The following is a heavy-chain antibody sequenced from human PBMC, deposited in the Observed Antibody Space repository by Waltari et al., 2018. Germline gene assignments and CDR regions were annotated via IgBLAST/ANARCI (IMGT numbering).Heavy chain of an antibody. Sequence: QVQLVQSGAEVKKPGASVKVSCKASGYTFNIYGISWVRQAPGQGLQWMGWMGTDNADRNYDETFQGRLTMATDTSSRTAYMGLGSLRSDDTAGYYCARIRGGGSAYTDAFDLWGQGTLVTVSS. V-gene: IGHV1-18*01. D-gene: IGHD3-10*01. CDR3: ARIRGGGSAYTDAFDL. CDR1: GYTFNIYG. J-gene: IGHJ3*01. CDR2: MGTDNADR.